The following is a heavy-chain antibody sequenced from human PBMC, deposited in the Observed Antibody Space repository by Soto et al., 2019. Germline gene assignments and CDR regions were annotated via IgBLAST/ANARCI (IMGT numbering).Heavy chain of an antibody. CDR3: AKEPTSRGYIDY. J-gene: IGHJ4*02. Sequence: XESLRLSCVASGFSFSSYAMSWVRQAPGKGLEWVSAISGSGGSTFYADSVKGRFTISRDNSKNTQYLQMNSLRAEDTAVYYCAKEPTSRGYIDYWGRGTLVTV. D-gene: IGHD6-13*01. CDR2: ISGSGGST. V-gene: IGHV3-23*01. CDR1: GFSFSSYA.